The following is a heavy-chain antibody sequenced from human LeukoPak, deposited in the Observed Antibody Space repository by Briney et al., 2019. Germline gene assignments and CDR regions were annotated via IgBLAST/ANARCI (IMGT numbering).Heavy chain of an antibody. D-gene: IGHD3-10*02. CDR1: GGSLSSGSYY. CDR2: IYTSGST. J-gene: IGHJ6*04. CDR3: ARERYYYARGGLDV. V-gene: IGHV4-61*02. Sequence: PSQTLSLTCTVSGGSLSSGSYYWSWIRQPAGKGLEWIGRIYTSGSTNYNPSLKSRVTISVDTSKNQFSLKLSSVTAADTAVYYCARERYYYARGGLDVWGKGTTVTVSS.